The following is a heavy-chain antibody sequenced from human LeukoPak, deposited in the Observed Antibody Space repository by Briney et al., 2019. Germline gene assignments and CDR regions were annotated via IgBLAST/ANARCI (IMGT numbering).Heavy chain of an antibody. CDR2: IDPRRGDT. CDR1: GFSFIGSKYQ. V-gene: IGHV1-2*06. Sequence: GASVKVPCKTSGFSFIGSKYQLHWVRQAPGQGLEWMGRIDPRRGDTTYSQNIQGRVSMTWDTSISTAYMELTRLTSDDTALFYCARDNRGSLDHWGQGTQVTVSS. D-gene: IGHD1-26*01. CDR3: ARDNRGSLDH. J-gene: IGHJ4*02.